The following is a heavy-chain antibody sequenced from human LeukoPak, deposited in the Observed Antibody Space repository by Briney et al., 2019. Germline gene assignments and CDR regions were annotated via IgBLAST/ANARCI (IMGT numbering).Heavy chain of an antibody. Sequence: PSETLSLTCTVSGGSISGSSSYWGWIRQPPGKGLEWIGNIYYSGSTYYNPSLKSRVTISVDTSKSQFSLKLSSVTAADTAVYYCARRVAAGHFDYWGQGTLVTVSS. CDR2: IYYSGST. CDR3: ARRVAAGHFDY. J-gene: IGHJ4*02. CDR1: GGSISGSSSY. D-gene: IGHD6-13*01. V-gene: IGHV4-39*01.